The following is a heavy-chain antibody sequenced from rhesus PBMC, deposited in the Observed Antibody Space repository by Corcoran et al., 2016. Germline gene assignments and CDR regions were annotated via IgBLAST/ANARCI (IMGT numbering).Heavy chain of an antibody. CDR2: INGNTGGT. J-gene: IGHJ5-1*01. Sequence: QLQLQESGPGLVKPSETLSLTCSVSRASIRNNWWSWILQAPGKGLEWIGEINGNTGGTNYKPSLKGRVTSSKDASKSQFSLKVNSVTAVDTAVYYCAREESRATSHWGPGVLVTVSS. D-gene: IGHD2-39*01. CDR1: RASIRNNW. V-gene: IGHV4-80*01. CDR3: AREESRATSH.